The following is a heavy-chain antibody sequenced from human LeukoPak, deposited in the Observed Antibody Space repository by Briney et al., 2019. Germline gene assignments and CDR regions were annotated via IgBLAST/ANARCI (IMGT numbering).Heavy chain of an antibody. D-gene: IGHD2-8*01. CDR2: INPSGGST. V-gene: IGHV1-46*01. CDR1: GYTFTSYG. Sequence: GASVKVSCKASGYTFTSYGISWVRQAPGQGLEWMGIINPSGGSTSYAQKFQGRVTMTRDMSTSTVYMELSSLRSEDTAVYYCARGGYGGNGVYDYWGQGTLVTVSS. J-gene: IGHJ4*02. CDR3: ARGGYGGNGVYDY.